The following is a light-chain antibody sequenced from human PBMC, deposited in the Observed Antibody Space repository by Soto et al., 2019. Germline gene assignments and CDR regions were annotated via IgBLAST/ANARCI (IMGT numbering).Light chain of an antibody. J-gene: IGKJ5*01. CDR3: QQLNSYPIT. V-gene: IGKV1-9*01. Sequence: DIQLTQSPSFLSASVGDRVTITCRASQGIRSYLAWYQQKPGKAPKLLIYAASTLQSGVPSRFSGRGSGTESTFATGSLQSDDFVTYYCQQLNSYPITVGQVTRLEIK. CDR2: AAS. CDR1: QGIRSY.